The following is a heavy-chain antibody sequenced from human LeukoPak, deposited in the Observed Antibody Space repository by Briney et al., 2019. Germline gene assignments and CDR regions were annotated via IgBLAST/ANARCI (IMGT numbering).Heavy chain of an antibody. CDR3: AKATCSGANCFSNSRDAFDI. CDR2: IWYDGSNK. D-gene: IGHD2-15*01. CDR1: GIIFSDFG. Sequence: SGGSLRLSCAAPGIIFSDFGMHWVRQAPGKGLEWMAIIWYDGSNKYYADSVKGRFTISRDNSQNTMYLQMNSLRAEDTAEYYCAKATCSGANCFSNSRDAFDIWGQGTMVTVSS. J-gene: IGHJ3*02. V-gene: IGHV3-33*06.